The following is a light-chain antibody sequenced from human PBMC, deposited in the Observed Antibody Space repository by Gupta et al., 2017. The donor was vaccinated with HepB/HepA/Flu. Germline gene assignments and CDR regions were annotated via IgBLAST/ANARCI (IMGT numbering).Light chain of an antibody. CDR3: AAWDDSLSGWV. V-gene: IGLV1-47*01. CDR2: RNN. CDR1: SSNIGSNY. J-gene: IGLJ3*02. Sequence: QPVLTQPPSASGTPGQRVTISCSGSSSNIGSNYVYWYQQLPGTAPKLLIYRNNQRPSGVPDRFSGSKSGTSASLAISGLRSEDEADYYCAAWDDSLSGWVFGGGTKLPVL.